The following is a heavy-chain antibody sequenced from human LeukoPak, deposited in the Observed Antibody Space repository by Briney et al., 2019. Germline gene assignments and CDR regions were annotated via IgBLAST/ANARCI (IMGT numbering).Heavy chain of an antibody. CDR3: ASTRVGATGPYYYYYGMDV. CDR2: ISAYNGNT. V-gene: IGHV1-18*01. CDR1: GYTFTSYG. Sequence: ASVKVSCKASGYTFTSYGISWVRQAPGQGLEWMGWISAYNGNTNYAQKLQGRVTMTTDTSTSTAYMELRSLRSDDTAVYYCASTRVGATGPYYYYYGMDVWGQGTTVTVSS. J-gene: IGHJ6*02. D-gene: IGHD1-26*01.